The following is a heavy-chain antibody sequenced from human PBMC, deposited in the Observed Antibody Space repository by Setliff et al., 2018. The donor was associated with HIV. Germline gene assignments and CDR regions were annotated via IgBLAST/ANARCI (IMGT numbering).Heavy chain of an antibody. CDR2: IYPADSET. D-gene: IGHD1-26*01. J-gene: IGHJ4*02. Sequence: HGESLKISCKGSGYSFTDYWIGWVRQMPGKGLEWMGIIYPADSETRYNPSFQGQVTISADKSISTAYLQWTSVKASDTAMYYCARRSRYSGSFLTTYYFDSWGQGALVTVSS. CDR1: GYSFTDYW. V-gene: IGHV5-51*01. CDR3: ARRSRYSGSFLTTYYFDS.